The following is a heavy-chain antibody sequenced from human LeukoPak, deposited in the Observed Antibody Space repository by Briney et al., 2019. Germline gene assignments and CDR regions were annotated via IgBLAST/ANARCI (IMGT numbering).Heavy chain of an antibody. CDR1: GFTFSSYA. V-gene: IGHV3-23*01. CDR3: AKDRVGARGAFDY. J-gene: IGHJ4*02. CDR2: ISGSGGST. D-gene: IGHD1-26*01. Sequence: HPGGSLRLSCAASGFTFSSYAMSWVRQAPGKGLEWVSAISGSGGSTYYADSVKGRFTISRDNSKNTLYLQMKSLRAEDPAVYYCAKDRVGARGAFDYWGPGTLVTVSP.